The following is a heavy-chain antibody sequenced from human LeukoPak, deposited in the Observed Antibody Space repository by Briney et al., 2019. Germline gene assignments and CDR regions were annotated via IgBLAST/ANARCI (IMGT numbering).Heavy chain of an antibody. CDR3: ARLQSAAFDI. CDR1: GFTFSSSD. V-gene: IGHV3-13*01. Sequence: GGSLRLSCVASGFTFSSSDMHWVRQATGKGLEWVLAIGTAGDTYYPGSVKGRFTISRENAKNSLYLQMNSLRVGDTAVYYCARLQSAAFDIWGQGTMVTVSS. CDR2: IGTAGDT. D-gene: IGHD4-11*01. J-gene: IGHJ3*02.